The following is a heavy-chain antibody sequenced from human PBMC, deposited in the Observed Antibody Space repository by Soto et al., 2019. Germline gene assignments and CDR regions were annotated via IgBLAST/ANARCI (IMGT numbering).Heavy chain of an antibody. CDR3: ARAGGDIVVVPAARVRFDP. Sequence: PSETLSLTCTVSGGSISSYYWSWIRQPPGKGLEWIGYIYYSGSTNYNPSLKGRVTISVDTSKNQFSLKLSSVTAADTAVYYCARAGGDIVVVPAARVRFDPWGQGTLVTVSS. J-gene: IGHJ5*02. D-gene: IGHD2-2*01. CDR2: IYYSGST. CDR1: GGSISSYY. V-gene: IGHV4-59*01.